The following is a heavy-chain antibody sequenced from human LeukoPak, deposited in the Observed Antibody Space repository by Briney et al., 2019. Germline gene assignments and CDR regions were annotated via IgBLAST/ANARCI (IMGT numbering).Heavy chain of an antibody. Sequence: GGSLRLSCAASGFTFSSYAMHWVRQAPGKGLEWVAVISYDGSNKYYADSVKGRFTISRDNSKNTLYLQMNSLRAEDTAVYYCAREVTYYDFWSGYYRLYYYYYMDVWGKGTTVTVSS. CDR3: AREVTYYDFWSGYYRLYYYYYMDV. J-gene: IGHJ6*03. CDR1: GFTFSSYA. D-gene: IGHD3-3*01. CDR2: ISYDGSNK. V-gene: IGHV3-30*01.